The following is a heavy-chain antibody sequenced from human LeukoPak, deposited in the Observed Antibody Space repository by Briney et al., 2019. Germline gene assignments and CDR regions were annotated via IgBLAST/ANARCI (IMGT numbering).Heavy chain of an antibody. D-gene: IGHD3-22*01. CDR2: ISSSGSTI. J-gene: IGHJ4*02. CDR1: GFTFSDYY. CDR3: ARGLGYYYDSSGYGGFDY. Sequence: GSLRLSCAASGFTFSDYYMRWIRQAPGKGLEGVSYISSSGSTIYYADSVKGGLTISGENAKKSRKQKKNSLRAEGTAVYYCARGLGYYYDSSGYGGFDYWGQGTLVTVSS. V-gene: IGHV3-11*04.